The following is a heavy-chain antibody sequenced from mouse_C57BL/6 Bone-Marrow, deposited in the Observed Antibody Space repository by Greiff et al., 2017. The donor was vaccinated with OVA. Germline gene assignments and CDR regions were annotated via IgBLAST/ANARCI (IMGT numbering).Heavy chain of an antibody. CDR1: GYTFTSYW. CDR2: IDPSDSYT. V-gene: IGHV1-59*01. CDR3: AREKITYFDY. D-gene: IGHD2-4*01. J-gene: IGHJ2*01. Sequence: QVQLQQPGAELVRPGTSVKLSCKASGYTFTSYWLHWVKQRPGQGLEWIGVIDPSDSYTNYNQKFKGKATLTVDTSSSTAYMQLSSLTSEDSAVYYCAREKITYFDYWGQGTTLTVSS.